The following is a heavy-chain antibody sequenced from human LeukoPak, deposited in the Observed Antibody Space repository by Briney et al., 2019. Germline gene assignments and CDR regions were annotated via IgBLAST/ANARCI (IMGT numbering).Heavy chain of an antibody. Sequence: GGSLRLSCAASGFTFSSYSMNWVRQAPGKGLEWVSYISSSSTIYYADSVKGRFTISRDNAKNSLYLQMNSLRAEDTAVYYCARDTSSSWYFWFDPWGQGTLVTVSS. J-gene: IGHJ5*02. D-gene: IGHD6-13*01. V-gene: IGHV3-48*01. CDR1: GFTFSSYS. CDR2: ISSSSTI. CDR3: ARDTSSSWYFWFDP.